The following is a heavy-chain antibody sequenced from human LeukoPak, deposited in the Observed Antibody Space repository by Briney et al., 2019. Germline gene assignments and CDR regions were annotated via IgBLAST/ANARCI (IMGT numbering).Heavy chain of an antibody. V-gene: IGHV3-11*01. D-gene: IGHD6-19*01. J-gene: IGHJ4*02. CDR1: GFTFTEYY. CDR3: ARDVAIAVAANPVDY. CDR2: ISSSGSTI. Sequence: GGSLKLSRAASGFTFTEYYMSWMRQAPGKGLEWIIYISSSGSTIYYADSVKGRFTISRDNAKNSLYLQMNSLRAEDTAVYYCARDVAIAVAANPVDYWGQGTLVTVSS.